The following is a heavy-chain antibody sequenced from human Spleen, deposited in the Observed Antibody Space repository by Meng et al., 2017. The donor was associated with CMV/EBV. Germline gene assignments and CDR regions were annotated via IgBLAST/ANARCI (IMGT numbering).Heavy chain of an antibody. J-gene: IGHJ6*02. CDR1: GFTFNNYA. V-gene: IGHV3-23*03. Sequence: GESLKISCAASGFTFNNYAMSWVRQAPGEGLEWVSIIYSGGSDTYYADSVKGRFTISRDNAKNSLFLQMNSLRAEDTAIYYCARGASGGISFYYGMDVWGQGITVTVSS. D-gene: IGHD2-15*01. CDR3: ARGASGGISFYYGMDV. CDR2: IYSGGSDT.